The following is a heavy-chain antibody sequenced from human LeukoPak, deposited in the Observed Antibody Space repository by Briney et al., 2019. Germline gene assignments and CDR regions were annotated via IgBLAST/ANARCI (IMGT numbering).Heavy chain of an antibody. CDR3: ARDVGATILGAFDI. V-gene: IGHV3-20*04. J-gene: IGHJ3*02. D-gene: IGHD1-26*01. Sequence: PGGSLRLSCAASGFTFSSYAMSWVRQAPGKGLEWVSGINWNGGSTGYADSVKGRFTISRDNAKNSLYLQMNSLRAEDTALYYCARDVGATILGAFDIWGQGTMVTVSS. CDR1: GFTFSSYA. CDR2: INWNGGST.